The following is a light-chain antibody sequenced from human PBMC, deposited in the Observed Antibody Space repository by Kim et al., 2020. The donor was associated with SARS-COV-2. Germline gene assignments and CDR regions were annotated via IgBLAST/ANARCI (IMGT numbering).Light chain of an antibody. CDR2: KAS. V-gene: IGKV1-5*03. J-gene: IGKJ2*01. Sequence: SASVGGRVTNTCRASQSISSWLAWYQQKPGKAPKLLVYKASSLESGVPSRFSGSGSGTEFTLTISSLQPDDFATYYCQQYNSYPYTFGQGTKLEI. CDR1: QSISSW. CDR3: QQYNSYPYT.